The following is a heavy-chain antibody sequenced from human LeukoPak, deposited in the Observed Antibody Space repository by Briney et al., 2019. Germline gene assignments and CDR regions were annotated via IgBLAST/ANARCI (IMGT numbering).Heavy chain of an antibody. CDR2: ISYNGSPK. V-gene: IGHV3-30*18. CDR1: GFTFSSYD. J-gene: IGHJ4*02. Sequence: QPGRSLRLSCAASGFTFSSYDMHWVRQAPGKGLEWVALISYNGSPKYYADSVKGRFTISRDNSKNTLYLQMNSLRAEDTAVYYCAKVGTQVYFDYWGQGTLVTVSS. CDR3: AKVGTQVYFDY. D-gene: IGHD1-1*01.